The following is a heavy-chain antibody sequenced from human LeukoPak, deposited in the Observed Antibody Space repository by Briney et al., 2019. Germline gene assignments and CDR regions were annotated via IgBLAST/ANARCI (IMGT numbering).Heavy chain of an antibody. J-gene: IGHJ4*02. CDR2: IYYSGST. D-gene: IGHD4-17*01. Sequence: SETLSLTCSVSGDSISTSSYYWGWIRQPPGKGLEWIGTIYYSGSTYYNPSLKSRVTISVDTSKNQFSLKLSSVTAADTAVYYCARQGLRPLYYFDYWGQGTLVTVSS. V-gene: IGHV4-39*01. CDR1: GDSISTSSYY. CDR3: ARQGLRPLYYFDY.